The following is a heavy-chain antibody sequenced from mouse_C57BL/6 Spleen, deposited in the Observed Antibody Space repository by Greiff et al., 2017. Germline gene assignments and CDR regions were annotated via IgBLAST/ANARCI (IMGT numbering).Heavy chain of an antibody. CDR3: ARPFAY. CDR1: GFTFTGYW. Sequence: VQLQQSGAELMKPGASVKLSCKATGFTFTGYWIEWVKQRPGHGLEWIGEILPGSGSTNYTEKFKGKATFTADTSSNTAYMQLSSLTTEDSAIYYCARPFAYWGKGTLVTVSA. CDR2: ILPGSGST. J-gene: IGHJ3*01. V-gene: IGHV1-9*01.